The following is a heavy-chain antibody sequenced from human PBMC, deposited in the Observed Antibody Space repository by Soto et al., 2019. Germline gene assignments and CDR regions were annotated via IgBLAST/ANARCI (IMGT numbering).Heavy chain of an antibody. CDR1: GFTFDDYT. J-gene: IGHJ6*02. D-gene: IGHD6-13*01. CDR2: ISWDGGST. CDR3: AKDSVAAAGTHYYYYGMDV. V-gene: IGHV3-43*01. Sequence: HPGGSLRLSCAASGFTFDDYTMHWVRQAPGKGLEWVSLISWDGGSTYYADSVKGRFTISRDNSKNSLYLQMNSLRTEDTALYYCAKDSVAAAGTHYYYYGMDVWGQGTTVTVSS.